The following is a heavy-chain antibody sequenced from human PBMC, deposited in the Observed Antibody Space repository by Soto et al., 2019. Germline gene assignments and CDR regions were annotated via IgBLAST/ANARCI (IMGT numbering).Heavy chain of an antibody. D-gene: IGHD3-10*01. Sequence: QITLKESGPTLVKPTQPLTLTCTFSGFSLSTSGVGVGWIRQPPGKALEWLALIYWDDDKRYSPSLKSRLTTTKDTTKNQVVLTMTNMDPVDTATYYCAHRRLSGAFDIWVQGTMVTVSS. J-gene: IGHJ3*02. CDR1: GFSLSTSGVG. CDR2: IYWDDDK. CDR3: AHRRLSGAFDI. V-gene: IGHV2-5*02.